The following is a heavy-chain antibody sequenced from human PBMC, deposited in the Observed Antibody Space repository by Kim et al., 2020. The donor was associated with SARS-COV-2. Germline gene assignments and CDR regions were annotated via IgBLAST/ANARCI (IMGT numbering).Heavy chain of an antibody. CDR1: GFTFSSYA. CDR2: ISYDGSNK. D-gene: IGHD3-9*01. CDR3: ASGDYDMLTGYLY. Sequence: GGSLRLSCAASGFTFSSYAMHWVRQAPGKGLEWVAVISYDGSNKYYADSVKGRFTISRDNSKNTLHLQMNSQRAEETAVYYCASGDYDMLTGYLYWGQGTLVTVSS. V-gene: IGHV3-30*04. J-gene: IGHJ4*02.